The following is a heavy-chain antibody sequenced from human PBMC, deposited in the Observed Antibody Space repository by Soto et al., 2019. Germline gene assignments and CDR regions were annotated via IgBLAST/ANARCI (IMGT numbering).Heavy chain of an antibody. CDR2: ISGSGGST. Sequence: GGSLRLSCAASGFTFSSYAMSWVRQAPGKGLEWVSAISGSGGSTYYADSVKGRFTISRDNSKNTLYLQMNSLRAEDTAVYYCARKALLEWLLYLFDYWGQGTLVTVSS. CDR3: ARKALLEWLLYLFDY. J-gene: IGHJ4*02. CDR1: GFTFSSYA. V-gene: IGHV3-23*01. D-gene: IGHD3-3*01.